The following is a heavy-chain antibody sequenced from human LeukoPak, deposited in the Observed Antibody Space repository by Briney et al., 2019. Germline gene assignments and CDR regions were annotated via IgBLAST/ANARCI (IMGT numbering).Heavy chain of an antibody. CDR1: GFTFSSYG. J-gene: IGHJ4*02. D-gene: IGHD2-2*01. CDR3: AKRALYCSTTSCFSDGGMLDC. Sequence: GGSLRLSCAASGFTFSSYGIHWVRQAPGKGLEWVAVISYDGTNKFYADSVKGRFTISRDNSKNTLYLQMNSLRAEDTAVYYCAKRALYCSTTSCFSDGGMLDCWGQGTLVTVSS. CDR2: ISYDGTNK. V-gene: IGHV3-30*18.